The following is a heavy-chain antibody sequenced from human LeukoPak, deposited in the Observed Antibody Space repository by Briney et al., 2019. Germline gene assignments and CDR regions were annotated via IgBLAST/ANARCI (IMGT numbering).Heavy chain of an antibody. CDR2: IYHSGST. J-gene: IGHJ4*02. D-gene: IGHD3-22*01. V-gene: IGHV4-34*01. CDR3: ARSSHYYDSSGHDY. Sequence: PSETLSLTCAVYGGSFSGYYWSWIRQPPGKGLEWIGEIYHSGSTNYNPSLKSRVTISVDKSKNQFSLKLSSVTAADTAVYYCARSSHYYDSSGHDYWGQGTLVTVSS. CDR1: GGSFSGYY.